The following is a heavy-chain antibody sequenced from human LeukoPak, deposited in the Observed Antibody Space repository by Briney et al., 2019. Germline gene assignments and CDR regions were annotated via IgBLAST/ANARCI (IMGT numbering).Heavy chain of an antibody. CDR2: ISGSGGST. Sequence: GGSLRLSCAASGFTFSSYAMSWVRQAPGKGLEWVLAISGSGGSTYYADSVKGRFTISRDNSKNTLYLQMNSLRAEDTAVYYCAKDMRRITMIVGEFDYWGQGTLVTVSS. D-gene: IGHD3-22*01. V-gene: IGHV3-23*01. J-gene: IGHJ4*02. CDR1: GFTFSSYA. CDR3: AKDMRRITMIVGEFDY.